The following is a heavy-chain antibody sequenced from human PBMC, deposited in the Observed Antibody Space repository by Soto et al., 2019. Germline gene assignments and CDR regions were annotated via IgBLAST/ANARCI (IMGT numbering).Heavy chain of an antibody. CDR2: IYFSGST. CDR3: ARSPHIQLWSYPSDY. D-gene: IGHD5-18*01. V-gene: IGHV4-31*03. CDR1: GGSISSGGYY. J-gene: IGHJ4*02. Sequence: PSEILSLTCTVSGGSISSGGYYWSWIRQHPGKGLEWIGYIYFSGSTYYNPSLKSRVTISVDTSKNQFSLKLSSVTAADTSVYYCARSPHIQLWSYPSDYWGQGTLVTVSS.